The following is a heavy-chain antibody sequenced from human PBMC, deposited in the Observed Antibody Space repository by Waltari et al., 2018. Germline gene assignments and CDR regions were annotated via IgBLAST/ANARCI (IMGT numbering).Heavy chain of an antibody. V-gene: IGHV3-30*18. CDR1: GFTFSSYG. D-gene: IGHD4-17*01. CDR3: AKDWVTMAAF. Sequence: QVQLVESGGGVVQPGRSLRLSCAASGFTFSSYGMHWVRQAPGKGLEWVAVISYDGSIKYYADSVKGRFTISRDNSKNTLYLQMNSLRAEDTAVYYCAKDWVTMAAFWGQGTLVTVSS. CDR2: ISYDGSIK. J-gene: IGHJ4*02.